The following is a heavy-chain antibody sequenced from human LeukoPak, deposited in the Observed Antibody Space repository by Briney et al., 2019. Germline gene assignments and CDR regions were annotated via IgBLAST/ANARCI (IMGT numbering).Heavy chain of an antibody. V-gene: IGHV3-7*01. CDR3: ARDVYGDSLSDY. CDR1: GFTFSSYW. CDR2: IKKDGSEK. J-gene: IGHJ4*02. Sequence: GGSLRLSCAASGFTFSSYWMSWVRQAPGKGLEWVANIKKDGSEKYDVDSVKGRFTISRDNAKNSLYLQMNSLRAEDTAVYYCARDVYGDSLSDYWGQGTLVTVSS. D-gene: IGHD4-17*01.